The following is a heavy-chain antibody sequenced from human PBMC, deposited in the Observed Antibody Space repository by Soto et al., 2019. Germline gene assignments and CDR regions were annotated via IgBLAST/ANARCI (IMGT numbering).Heavy chain of an antibody. CDR1: GFTFSSHW. CDR2: IKQDGSEK. Sequence: GGSLRLSCAASGFTFSSHWMSWVRQAPGKGLEWVANIKQDGSEKYYVDSVKGRFTISRDNAKNSLYLQMNSLRAEDTAVYYCARGWFGELLLYNWFDPWGQGTLVTVSS. D-gene: IGHD3-10*01. J-gene: IGHJ5*02. CDR3: ARGWFGELLLYNWFDP. V-gene: IGHV3-7*01.